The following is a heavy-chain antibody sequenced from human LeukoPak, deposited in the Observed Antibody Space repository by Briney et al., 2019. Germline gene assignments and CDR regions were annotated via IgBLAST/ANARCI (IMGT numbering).Heavy chain of an antibody. CDR3: ARDDSSGYYYDY. J-gene: IGHJ4*02. D-gene: IGHD3-22*01. CDR1: GGTVSSYA. V-gene: IGHV1-69*04. Sequence: SVKVSCKASGGTVSSYAISWVRQAPGQGLEWMGRIVPILGIANYAQKFQGRVTITADKSTSTAYMELSSLRSEDTAVYYCARDDSSGYYYDYWGQGTLVTVSS. CDR2: IVPILGIA.